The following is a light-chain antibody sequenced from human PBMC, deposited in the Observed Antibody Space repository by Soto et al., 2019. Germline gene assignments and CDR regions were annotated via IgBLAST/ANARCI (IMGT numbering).Light chain of an antibody. J-gene: IGKJ4*01. CDR2: DAS. CDR1: QSVSNY. Sequence: DIVVTQSPATLSLSPGERATLSCRASQSVSNYLAWYQQKPGQAPRLLIYDASKRATGIPARFSGSGSGTDFTLTIISLEPEDFVVYYCQQRSDWPLTFGGGTKVEIK. CDR3: QQRSDWPLT. V-gene: IGKV3-11*01.